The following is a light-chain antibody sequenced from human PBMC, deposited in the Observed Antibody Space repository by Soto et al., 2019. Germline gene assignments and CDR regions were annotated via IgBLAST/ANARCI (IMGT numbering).Light chain of an antibody. CDR1: QSVSSY. CDR2: DAS. V-gene: IGKV3-11*01. Sequence: EIVLTQSPATLSLSPGERATLSCRASQSVSSYLAWYQQKPGQAPRLLIHDASNRATGIPARFSGSGSGTDFTLTISSLEPEDFAVYYCQQRRGTFGQGTRLEIK. J-gene: IGKJ5*01. CDR3: QQRRGT.